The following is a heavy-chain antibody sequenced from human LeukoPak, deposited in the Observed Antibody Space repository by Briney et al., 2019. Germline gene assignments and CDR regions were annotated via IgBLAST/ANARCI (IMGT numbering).Heavy chain of an antibody. Sequence: GGSLRLSCAASGFTFSSYAMHWVRQAPGKGLEYVSAISINGGTTYYANSVKGRFTISRDNSKNTLYLQMGSLRAEDMAVYYCAKGYSSSWYWYFDLWGRGTLVNVSS. CDR3: AKGYSSSWYWYFDL. CDR1: GFTFSSYA. J-gene: IGHJ2*01. V-gene: IGHV3-64*01. D-gene: IGHD6-13*01. CDR2: ISINGGTT.